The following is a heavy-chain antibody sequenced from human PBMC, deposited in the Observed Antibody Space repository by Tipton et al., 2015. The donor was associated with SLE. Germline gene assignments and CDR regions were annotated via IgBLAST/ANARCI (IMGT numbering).Heavy chain of an antibody. CDR2: MNPNSGNT. V-gene: IGHV1-8*01. D-gene: IGHD6-13*01. J-gene: IGHJ4*02. Sequence: QLVQSGAEVKKPGASVKVSCKASGYTFTSYDINWVRQATGQGLEWMGWMNPNSGNTGYAQKFQGRVTMTRNTSISTAYMELSSLSSGAMAGYYCASILTAAGSWGQGTLVPVPS. CDR3: ASILTAAGS. CDR1: GYTFTSYD.